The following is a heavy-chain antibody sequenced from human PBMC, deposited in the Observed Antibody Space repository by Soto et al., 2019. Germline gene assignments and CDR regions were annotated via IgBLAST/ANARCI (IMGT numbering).Heavy chain of an antibody. Sequence: QVQLVQSGAEVKKPGASVTVSCKTSGYPLTDFYIHWVRQAPGQGLEWMAWINPHTGDTNTALKFQGRVTMTRDTSSNTAFMELTRLGSDDAAVYYCAREGGAAPGARREWYLDLWGRGTLVSVSS. CDR1: GYPLTDFY. V-gene: IGHV1-2*02. CDR3: AREGGAAPGARREWYLDL. CDR2: INPHTGDT. D-gene: IGHD6-25*01. J-gene: IGHJ2*01.